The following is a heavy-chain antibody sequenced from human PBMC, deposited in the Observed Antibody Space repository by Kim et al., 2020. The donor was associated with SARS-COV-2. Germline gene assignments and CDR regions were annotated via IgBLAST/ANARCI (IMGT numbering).Heavy chain of an antibody. V-gene: IGHV1-18*01. Sequence: ASVKVSCKASGYTFTSYGISWVRQAPGQGLEWMGWISAYNGNTNYAQKLQGRVTMTADTSTSTAYMELRSLRSDDTVVYYCARDQIVVVPAAILYYYYGMDVWGQGTTVTVSS. CDR1: GYTFTSYG. CDR3: ARDQIVVVPAAILYYYYGMDV. J-gene: IGHJ6*02. CDR2: ISAYNGNT. D-gene: IGHD2-2*02.